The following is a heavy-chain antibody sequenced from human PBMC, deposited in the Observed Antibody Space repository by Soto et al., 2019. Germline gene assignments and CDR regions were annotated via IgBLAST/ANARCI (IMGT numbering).Heavy chain of an antibody. D-gene: IGHD4-17*01. CDR1: GFIFSTAW. J-gene: IGHJ4*02. V-gene: IGHV3-15*07. CDR2: INSKAYGGAT. CDR3: TTDVPDYGGNSEAGY. Sequence: EVQLVESGGRLVKPGGSLRVSCAASGFIFSTAWMNWVRQAPGKGLEWVGRINSKAYGGATEYAAPVKGRFTISRDDSKNTLYLQMNSLKTADTALYYCTTDVPDYGGNSEAGYWGQGTMVTVSS.